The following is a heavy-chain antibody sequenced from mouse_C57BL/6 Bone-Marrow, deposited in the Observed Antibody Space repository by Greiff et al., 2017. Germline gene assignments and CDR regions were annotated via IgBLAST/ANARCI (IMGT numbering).Heavy chain of an antibody. D-gene: IGHD2-4*01. V-gene: IGHV1-78*01. Sequence: VQLQQSDAELVKPGASVKISCKVSGYTFTDHTIHWMKQRPGQGLEWIGYIYPRDGSTKYNEKFKGKATLTADKSSSTAYMQLNSLTSEDSEVYFCAIYYDYDWFAYWGQGTLVTVSP. CDR2: IYPRDGST. CDR3: AIYYDYDWFAY. J-gene: IGHJ3*01. CDR1: GYTFTDHT.